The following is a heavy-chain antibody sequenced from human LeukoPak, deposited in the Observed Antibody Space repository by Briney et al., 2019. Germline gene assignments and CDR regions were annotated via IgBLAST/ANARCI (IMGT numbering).Heavy chain of an antibody. J-gene: IGHJ4*02. Sequence: PGGSLRLSCAASGFIFSSYAMSWVRQAPGKGLEWVSAISGSGGSTYYADSVKGRFTISRDNSKNTLYLQVNSLRAEDTAVYYCAKDLQGYYEPNDDYWGQGTLVTVSS. CDR1: GFIFSSYA. CDR2: ISGSGGST. V-gene: IGHV3-23*01. CDR3: AKDLQGYYEPNDDY. D-gene: IGHD3-22*01.